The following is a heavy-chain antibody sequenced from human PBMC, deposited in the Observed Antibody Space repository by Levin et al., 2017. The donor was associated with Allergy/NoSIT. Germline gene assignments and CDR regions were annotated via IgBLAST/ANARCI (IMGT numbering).Heavy chain of an antibody. Sequence: KPSETLSLTCTVSGGSISSPYWNWIRQSPGKGLEWIGHVRESGTIYYNPSLKSRVFISVDRSKNQFSLKLNSVTAADTGVYYCVTGNDPRKTGVWDKGTTVTVSS. D-gene: IGHD3-16*01. CDR2: VRESGTI. J-gene: IGHJ6*03. CDR1: GGSISSPY. CDR3: VTGNDPRKTGV. V-gene: IGHV4-59*11.